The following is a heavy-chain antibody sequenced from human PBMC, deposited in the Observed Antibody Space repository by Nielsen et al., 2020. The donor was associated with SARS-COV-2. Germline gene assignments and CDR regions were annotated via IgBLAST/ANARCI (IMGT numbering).Heavy chain of an antibody. V-gene: IGHV3-48*01. Sequence: GESLKISCAASGFTFSSYSMNWVRQAPGKGLEWVSYISSSSSTIYYADSVKGRFTISRDNAKNSLYLQMNSLRAEDTAVYYCASLAVADTGGWFDPWGQGTLVTVSS. CDR3: ASLAVADTGGWFDP. CDR1: GFTFSSYS. D-gene: IGHD6-13*01. CDR2: ISSSSSTI. J-gene: IGHJ5*02.